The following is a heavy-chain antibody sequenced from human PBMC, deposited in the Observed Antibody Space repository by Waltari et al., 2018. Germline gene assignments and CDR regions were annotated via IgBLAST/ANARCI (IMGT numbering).Heavy chain of an antibody. J-gene: IGHJ4*02. Sequence: QVQLVQSGAEVKRPGASVTVSCKPSGYTFTAYFIHWVRQAPQGLEGMGWIDLNIGVTNYEQKFQGRVTMTRDTSISTTYMDLSNLRSDDTAVYYCARGPSTGAFDYWGQGTLVTVSS. CDR3: ARGPSTGAFDY. V-gene: IGHV1-2*02. CDR2: IDLNIGVT. CDR1: GYTFTAYF.